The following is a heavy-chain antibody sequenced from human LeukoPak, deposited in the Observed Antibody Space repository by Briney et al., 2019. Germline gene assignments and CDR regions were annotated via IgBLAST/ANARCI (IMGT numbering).Heavy chain of an antibody. CDR1: ADSISDYY. Sequence: SETLSFTCPVSADSISDYYRGWIRQPPGKGLEWIGYFHNSGTSTYNPSLKSRVTISAATYKNQFSLKLNSLTTADTAVYYCTRGAEGLSDYWGQGSLVTVSS. D-gene: IGHD3-16*01. J-gene: IGHJ4*02. CDR2: FHNSGTS. V-gene: IGHV4-59*01. CDR3: TRGAEGLSDY.